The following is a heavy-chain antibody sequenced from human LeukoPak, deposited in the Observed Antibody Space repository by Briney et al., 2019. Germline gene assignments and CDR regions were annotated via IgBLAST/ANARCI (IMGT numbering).Heavy chain of an antibody. J-gene: IGHJ3*02. Sequence: GGSLRLSCTASGFTFTYYAMTWVRQAPGKGLEWVAGIKSTDSDTHYADSVKGRFTISSDNAKNTLYLQMNSLRAEDTAMYYCAKDPYGNSPDAFDIWGQGTMVTVSS. D-gene: IGHD4-23*01. CDR3: AKDPYGNSPDAFDI. CDR1: GFTFTYYA. CDR2: IKSTDSDT. V-gene: IGHV3-23*01.